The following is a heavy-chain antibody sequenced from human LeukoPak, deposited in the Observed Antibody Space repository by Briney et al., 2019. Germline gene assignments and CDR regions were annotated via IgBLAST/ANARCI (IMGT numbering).Heavy chain of an antibody. CDR1: GGSISGTPYY. CDR2: IYYSGST. D-gene: IGHD3-3*01. J-gene: IGHJ4*02. Sequence: RSETLSLTCAISGGSISGTPYYWGWIRQPPGKGLEWIGSIYYSGSTYYNPSLKSRLTISVDTSKNQFSLKLSSVTAADTAVYYCARASTIFGHFAYWGRGTLVTVSS. CDR3: ARASTIFGHFAY. V-gene: IGHV4-39*07.